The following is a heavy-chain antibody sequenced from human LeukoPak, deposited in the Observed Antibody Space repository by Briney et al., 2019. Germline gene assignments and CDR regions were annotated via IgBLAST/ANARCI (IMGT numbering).Heavy chain of an antibody. CDR1: GFTFSSYW. V-gene: IGHV3-7*01. D-gene: IGHD3-10*01. CDR3: ARDRGYGSGSYLY. J-gene: IGHJ4*02. Sequence: PGGSLRLSCAASGFTFSSYWMSWVRQAPGKGLEWVATIKQDGSEKYYVDSVKGRFTISRDNAKNSLYLQVNSLGAEDTAVYYCARDRGYGSGSYLYWGQGTLVTVSS. CDR2: IKQDGSEK.